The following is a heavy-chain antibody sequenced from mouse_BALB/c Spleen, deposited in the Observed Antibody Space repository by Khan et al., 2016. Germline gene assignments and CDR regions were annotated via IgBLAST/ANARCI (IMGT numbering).Heavy chain of an antibody. Sequence: QFQLVQSGPELKRPGKTVKISCKASGYTFTNYGINWVKQAPGKGLKWMGWINTYSGESTYADDFKGRFAFSLETTAHTAYLQINNLKNEDTATYFCARYRDYYGSSRYFDVWGAGTTVTVSS. CDR3: ARYRDYYGSSRYFDV. CDR1: GYTFTNYG. J-gene: IGHJ1*01. CDR2: INTYSGES. D-gene: IGHD1-1*01. V-gene: IGHV9-3-1*01.